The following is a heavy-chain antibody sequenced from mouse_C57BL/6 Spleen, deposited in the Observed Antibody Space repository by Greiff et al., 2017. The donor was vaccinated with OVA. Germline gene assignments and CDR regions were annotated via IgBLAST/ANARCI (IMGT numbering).Heavy chain of an antibody. CDR3: ARFYYDYVYAMDY. Sequence: QVQLQQPGAELVKPGASVKLSCKASGYTFTSYWMQWVKQRPGQGLEWIGEIDPSDSYSNSNQKFKGKATLTVDTSSSTAYMQLSSLTSEDAAVYYCARFYYDYVYAMDYWGQGTSVTVSS. CDR1: GYTFTSYW. V-gene: IGHV1-50*01. D-gene: IGHD2-4*01. J-gene: IGHJ4*01. CDR2: IDPSDSYS.